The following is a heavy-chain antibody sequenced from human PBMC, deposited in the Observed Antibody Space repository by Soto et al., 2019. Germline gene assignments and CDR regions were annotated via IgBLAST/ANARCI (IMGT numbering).Heavy chain of an antibody. CDR3: ARVGVYGDFTFQH. V-gene: IGHV1-69*02. D-gene: IGHD4-17*01. CDR1: GGTFSSYT. J-gene: IGHJ1*01. CDR2: IIPILGIA. Sequence: SVKVSCKASGGTFSSYTISWVRQAPGQGLEWMRRIIPILGIANYAQKFQGRVTITADKSTSTAYMELSSLRSEDTAVYYCARVGVYGDFTFQHWGQGTLVTVSS.